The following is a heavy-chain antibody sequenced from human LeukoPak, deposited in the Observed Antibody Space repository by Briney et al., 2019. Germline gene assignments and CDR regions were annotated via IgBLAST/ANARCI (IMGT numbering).Heavy chain of an antibody. CDR1: GYTLTAYY. CDR2: ISTYNDKI. CDR3: ARDQAYYDSSGYYYYYYYMDV. J-gene: IGHJ6*03. D-gene: IGHD3-22*01. Sequence: ASVKVSCKASGYTLTAYYIYWVRQAPGQGLEWMGWISTYNDKIHYAQRLQGRVTMTRDTSTSTVYMELSSLRSEDTAVYYCARDQAYYDSSGYYYYYYYMDVWGKGTTVTVSS. V-gene: IGHV1-18*04.